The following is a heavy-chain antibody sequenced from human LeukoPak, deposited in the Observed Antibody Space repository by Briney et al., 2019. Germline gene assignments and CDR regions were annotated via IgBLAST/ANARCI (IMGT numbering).Heavy chain of an antibody. J-gene: IGHJ6*02. D-gene: IGHD6-6*01. CDR1: GGSISSYY. Sequence: PSETLSLTCTVSGGSISSYYWSWIRQPPGKGLEWIGYIYYSGSTNYNPSLKSRVTISVDTSKNQFSLKLSSVTAADTAVYYCARLSGQLVLHYYYYYGMDVWGQGTTVTVSS. CDR3: ARLSGQLVLHYYYYYGMDV. V-gene: IGHV4-59*08. CDR2: IYYSGST.